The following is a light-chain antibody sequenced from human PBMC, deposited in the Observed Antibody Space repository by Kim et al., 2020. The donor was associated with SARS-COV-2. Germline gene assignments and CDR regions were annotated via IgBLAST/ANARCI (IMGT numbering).Light chain of an antibody. CDR3: QKYGSSSYS. J-gene: IGKJ2*03. CDR1: PSVSSSH. CDR2: GAS. V-gene: IGKV3-20*01. Sequence: GERATLSVRASPSVSSSHLAWYQQKPGQAPRLLIYGASSRATGIPDRFSGSGSGTDFTLTISRLEPEDFAVYYCQKYGSSSYSFGQGTKLEI.